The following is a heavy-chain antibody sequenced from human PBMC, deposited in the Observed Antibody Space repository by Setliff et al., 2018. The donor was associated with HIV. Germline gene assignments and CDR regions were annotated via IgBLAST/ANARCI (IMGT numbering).Heavy chain of an antibody. J-gene: IGHJ6*03. CDR3: ARAYDYSNYFHYYMDV. V-gene: IGHV4-59*01. D-gene: IGHD4-4*01. CDR2: LHRSGDS. CDR1: RGSISSYY. Sequence: KTSETLSLTCTVSRGSISSYYWSWIRQPPGKGLEWIGFLHRSGDSYYNPSLRSRVAISVDTSKNQFSLTLRSVTAADTAVYYCARAYDYSNYFHYYMDVWGKGTTVTV.